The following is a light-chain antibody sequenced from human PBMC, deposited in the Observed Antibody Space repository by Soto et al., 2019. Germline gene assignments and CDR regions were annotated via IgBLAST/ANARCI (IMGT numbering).Light chain of an antibody. CDR2: AAS. CDR1: QSISRY. J-gene: IGKJ1*01. CDR3: QQYYSYPRT. Sequence: DIHMTQSPSSLSASVGYRFTITCRASQSISRYLNWYQQKPGKAPKLLIYAASTLQSGVPSRFSGSGSGTDFTLTISCLQSEDFEPYYCQQYYSYPRTFGQGTKVDIK. V-gene: IGKV1-39*01.